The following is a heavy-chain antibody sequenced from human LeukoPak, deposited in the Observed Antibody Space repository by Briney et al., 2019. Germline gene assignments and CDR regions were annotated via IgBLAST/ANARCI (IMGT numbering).Heavy chain of an antibody. D-gene: IGHD3-10*01. CDR1: GYGCSAHF. CDR3: VRGTPTPGMDY. Sequence: ASVKVSCKASGYGCSAHFLNWVRQAHGQGLEWMGNIDTTTGNPRYAQDFTGRFVFSLETSVSKGYLQITSLKADDTAAYYCVRGTPTPGMDYWGQGTQVTVSS. V-gene: IGHV7-4-1*02. J-gene: IGHJ4*02. CDR2: IDTTTGNP.